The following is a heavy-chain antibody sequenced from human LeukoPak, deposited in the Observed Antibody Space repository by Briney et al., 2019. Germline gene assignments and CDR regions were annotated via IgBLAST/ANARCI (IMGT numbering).Heavy chain of an antibody. J-gene: IGHJ4*02. CDR1: GYTFTSYY. V-gene: IGHV1-46*01. CDR2: INPSDGTT. D-gene: IGHD2-8*01. CDR3: ARVFAAGVWFDY. Sequence: ASVKVSCKASGYTFTSYYIHWVRQAPGQGLEWMGIINPSDGTTSYAQKFQGRVTITRDTSTNTVYMELSSLRSEDTAVYYCARVFAAGVWFDYWGQGTLVTVSS.